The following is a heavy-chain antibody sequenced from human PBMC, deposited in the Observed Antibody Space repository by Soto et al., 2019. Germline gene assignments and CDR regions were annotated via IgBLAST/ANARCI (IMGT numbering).Heavy chain of an antibody. V-gene: IGHV3-73*02. CDR3: TSWEYSGYDSY. Sequence: EVQLVESGGGLVQPGGSLKLSCAASGFTFSGSAMHWVRQASGKGLEWVGRIRSKANSYATAYAASVKGRYTISRDDSKNTAYLQMNSLKTEDTAVYYCTSWEYSGYDSYWGQGTLVTVSS. CDR2: IRSKANSYAT. J-gene: IGHJ4*02. CDR1: GFTFSGSA. D-gene: IGHD5-12*01.